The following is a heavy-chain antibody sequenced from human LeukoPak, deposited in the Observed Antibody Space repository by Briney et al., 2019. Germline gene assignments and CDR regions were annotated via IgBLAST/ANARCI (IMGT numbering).Heavy chain of an antibody. CDR2: INHSGST. J-gene: IGHJ4*02. CDR3: ARVDYDYVWGGYRYPYFDY. D-gene: IGHD3-16*02. CDR1: GGSFSGYY. V-gene: IGHV4-34*01. Sequence: SETLSLTCAVYGGSFSGYYWSWIRQPPGKGLEWIGEINHSGSTNYNPSLKSRVTISVDTSKNQFSLKLSSVTAADTAVYYCARVDYDYVWGGYRYPYFDYWGQGTLVTVSS.